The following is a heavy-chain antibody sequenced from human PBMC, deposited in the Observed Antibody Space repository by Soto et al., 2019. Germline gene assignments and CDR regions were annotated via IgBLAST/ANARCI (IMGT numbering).Heavy chain of an antibody. D-gene: IGHD3-10*01. CDR1: GFPFTSYG. Sequence: QVQLVESGGGVVQPGRSLRLSCAASGFPFTSYGMHWVREGPDKGLEWVAIISYVGSDKYYADSVKGRFTISRDNSKNTLYLQMNSLRPEDTALYYCVGGQYYFDYRGQGTLVTVSS. J-gene: IGHJ4*02. V-gene: IGHV3-30*03. CDR2: ISYVGSDK. CDR3: VGGQYYFDY.